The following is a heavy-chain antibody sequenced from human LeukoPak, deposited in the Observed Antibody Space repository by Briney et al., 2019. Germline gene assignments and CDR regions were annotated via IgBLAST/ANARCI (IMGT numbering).Heavy chain of an antibody. CDR2: ISGSGGTT. D-gene: IGHD3-9*01. J-gene: IGHJ3*02. Sequence: GGSLRLSCAASGFTFSSYVMSWVRQAPGKGLEWVSGISGSGGTTYYADSVKGRFTISRDNSKNTLFLQMNSLRAEDTAVYYCAKPTSVTGYLPLISFDIWGQGTMVTVSS. V-gene: IGHV3-23*01. CDR1: GFTFSSYV. CDR3: AKPTSVTGYLPLISFDI.